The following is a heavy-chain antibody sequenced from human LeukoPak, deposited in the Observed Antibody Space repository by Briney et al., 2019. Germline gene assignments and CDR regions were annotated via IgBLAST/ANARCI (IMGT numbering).Heavy chain of an antibody. CDR1: GFTFSSYE. V-gene: IGHV3-48*03. CDR2: ISSSGSTI. Sequence: QPGGSLRLSCAASGFTFSSYEMNWVRQAPGKGLEWVSYISSSGSTIYYADSVSGRFTISRDNAKNSLYLQMNSLRAEDTAVYYCAKVSETYWYFDLWGRGTLVTVSS. J-gene: IGHJ2*01. CDR3: AKVSETYWYFDL.